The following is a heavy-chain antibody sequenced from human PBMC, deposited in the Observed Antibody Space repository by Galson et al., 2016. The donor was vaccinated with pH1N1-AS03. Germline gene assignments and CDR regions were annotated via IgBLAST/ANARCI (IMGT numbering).Heavy chain of an antibody. CDR2: ISDNGINT. V-gene: IGHV3-64D*06. D-gene: IGHD5-18*01. CDR1: GFTFRTFS. CDR3: IKEDNRLQSRRSDAFDI. J-gene: IGHJ3*02. Sequence: SLRLSCAASGFTFRTFSIYWVRQAPGKGLEYVSGISDNGINTYYADPVKARFTISRDKSKNTVYLQMSSLRTEDTAVYYCIKEDNRLQSRRSDAFDIWGRGTMVTVSS.